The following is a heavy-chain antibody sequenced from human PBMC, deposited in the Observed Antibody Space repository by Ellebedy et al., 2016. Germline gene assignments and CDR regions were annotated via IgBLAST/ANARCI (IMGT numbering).Heavy chain of an antibody. D-gene: IGHD1-14*01. CDR2: ISGSSSYI. V-gene: IGHV3-21*01. CDR1: GFTFSSYS. J-gene: IGHJ4*02. Sequence: GESLKISCAASGFTFSSYSMNWVRQAPGKGLEWVSSISGSSSYIFYADSLKGRFTISRDNAENSLYLQMNSLRAEDTAVYYCARDISLRDPGGFDFWGQGTLVTVSS. CDR3: ARDISLRDPGGFDF.